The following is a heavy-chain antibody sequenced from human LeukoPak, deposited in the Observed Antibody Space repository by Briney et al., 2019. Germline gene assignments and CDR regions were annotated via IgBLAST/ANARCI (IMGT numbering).Heavy chain of an antibody. CDR3: ARGAVSRDCSGGSCYHFDI. CDR2: MNANSANT. Sequence: ASVKVSCKASGDTFTSDINWVRQATGQGLEWMGWMNANSANTGYAPKFQGRVTMTRDTSIRTAYMELSGLRSGDTAVYYCARGAVSRDCSGGSCYHFDIWGQGTMVTVSS. CDR1: GDTFTSD. J-gene: IGHJ3*02. V-gene: IGHV1-8*01. D-gene: IGHD2-15*01.